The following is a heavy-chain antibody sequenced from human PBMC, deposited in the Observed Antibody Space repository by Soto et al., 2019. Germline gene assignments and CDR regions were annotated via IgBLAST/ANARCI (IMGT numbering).Heavy chain of an antibody. CDR2: IYYSGST. Sequence: TLSLTCTVSGGSISSGGYYWSWIRQHPGKGLEWIGYIYYSGSTYYNPSLKSRVTISVDTSKNQFSLKLSSVTAADTAVYYCARVADDPFGVVNPYYYYGMDVWGQGTTVTVSS. CDR1: GGSISSGGYY. D-gene: IGHD3-3*01. J-gene: IGHJ6*02. V-gene: IGHV4-31*03. CDR3: ARVADDPFGVVNPYYYYGMDV.